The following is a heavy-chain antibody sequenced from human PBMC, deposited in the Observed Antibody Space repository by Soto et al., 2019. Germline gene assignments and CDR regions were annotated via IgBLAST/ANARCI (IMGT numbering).Heavy chain of an antibody. CDR3: ARGYFDSGHGYDL. V-gene: IGHV5-51*01. CDR2: IFTRDSET. J-gene: IGHJ5*02. D-gene: IGHD3-10*01. CDR1: GHLFNNHW. Sequence: GESLKISCKGPGHLFNNHWIGWVRQTPGKGLEWMGLIFTRDSETKTSPSFQGHVSFSVDNSINTVYLQWTSLKTTDTGTYFCARGYFDSGHGYDLWGQGTLVTVSS.